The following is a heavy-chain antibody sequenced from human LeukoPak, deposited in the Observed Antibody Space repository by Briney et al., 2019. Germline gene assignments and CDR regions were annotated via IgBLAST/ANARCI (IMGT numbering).Heavy chain of an antibody. Sequence: PGGSLRLSCAASGFTFSSYSMNWVRQAPGKGLEWVSSISSSSYIYYADSVKGRFTISRDNAKNSLYLQMNSLRAEDTAVYYCARVSDSSWYSDYWGQGTLVTVSS. D-gene: IGHD6-13*01. CDR2: ISSSSYI. CDR1: GFTFSSYS. J-gene: IGHJ4*02. V-gene: IGHV3-21*01. CDR3: ARVSDSSWYSDY.